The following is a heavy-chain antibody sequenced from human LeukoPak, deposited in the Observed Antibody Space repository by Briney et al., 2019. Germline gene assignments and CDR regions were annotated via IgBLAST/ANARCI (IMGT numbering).Heavy chain of an antibody. CDR3: ARPPKRGYSGYGLDY. CDR1: GFTFSSYA. J-gene: IGHJ4*02. Sequence: GRSLRLSCAASGFTFSSYAMHWVRQAPGKGLEWVAVISYDGSNKYYADSVKGRFTISRDNSKNTLYLQMNSLRAEDTAVYYCARPPKRGYSGYGLDYWGQGTLVTVSS. CDR2: ISYDGSNK. V-gene: IGHV3-30-3*01. D-gene: IGHD5-12*01.